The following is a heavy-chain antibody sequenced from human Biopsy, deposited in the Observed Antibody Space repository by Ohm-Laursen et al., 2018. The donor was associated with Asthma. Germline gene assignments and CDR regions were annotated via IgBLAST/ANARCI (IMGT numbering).Heavy chain of an antibody. D-gene: IGHD4-17*01. V-gene: IGHV3-33*06. CDR1: GFTFSSYG. Sequence: SLRLSCAASGFTFSSYGMHWVRQAPGKGLEWVAVIWYDGSNKYYADSVKGRFTISRDNSKNTLYLQMNSLRAEDRAVYYCAKLYDYACHYDAFDIWGQGTMVTVSS. CDR3: AKLYDYACHYDAFDI. J-gene: IGHJ3*02. CDR2: IWYDGSNK.